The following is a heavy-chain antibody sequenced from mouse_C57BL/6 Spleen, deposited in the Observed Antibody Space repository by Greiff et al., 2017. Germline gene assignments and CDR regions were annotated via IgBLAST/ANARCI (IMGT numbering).Heavy chain of an antibody. D-gene: IGHD1-1*01. J-gene: IGHJ4*01. Sequence: QVQLQQSGPELVKPGASVTISCKASGYAFSSSWMNWVKQRPGTGLEWIGRIYPGDGDTNYNGKFKGKATLTADKSSSTAYMQLSSLTSEDSAVYFCAIYYYGSSYRDYAMDYWGQGTSVTVSS. V-gene: IGHV1-82*01. CDR2: IYPGDGDT. CDR1: GYAFSSSW. CDR3: AIYYYGSSYRDYAMDY.